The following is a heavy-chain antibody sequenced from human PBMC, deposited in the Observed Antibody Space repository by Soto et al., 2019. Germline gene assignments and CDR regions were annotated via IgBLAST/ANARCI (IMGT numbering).Heavy chain of an antibody. CDR3: ARDPLWSNSRWDYYGMDV. V-gene: IGHV4-61*01. CDR1: GGSVSSGSYY. J-gene: IGHJ6*02. D-gene: IGHD3-10*01. Sequence: SETLSLTCTVSGGSVSSGSYYWSWIRQPPGKGLEWIGYIYYSGSTNYNPSLKSRVTISVGTSKNQFSLKLSSVTAVDTAVYYCARDPLWSNSRWDYYGMDVWGQGTTVTAP. CDR2: IYYSGST.